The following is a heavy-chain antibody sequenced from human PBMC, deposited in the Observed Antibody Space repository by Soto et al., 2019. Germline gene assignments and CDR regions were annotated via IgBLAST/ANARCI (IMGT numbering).Heavy chain of an antibody. CDR1: GGSISSYY. D-gene: IGHD3-22*01. Sequence: QVQLQESGPGLVKPSETLSLTCTVSGGSISSYYWSWIRQPPGKGLEWIGYIYYSGSTNYNPSLKSRVTISVDASKDPFSLKLSSVTAADTAVYYCARVGTDSSGYYLRFNAFDIWGQGTMVTVSS. CDR3: ARVGTDSSGYYLRFNAFDI. CDR2: IYYSGST. J-gene: IGHJ3*02. V-gene: IGHV4-59*01.